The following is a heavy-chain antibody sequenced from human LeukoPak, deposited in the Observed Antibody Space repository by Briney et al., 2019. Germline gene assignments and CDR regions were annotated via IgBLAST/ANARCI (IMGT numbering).Heavy chain of an antibody. J-gene: IGHJ6*02. CDR3: ARHCSSTTCYYSTGFYYGIDV. Sequence: PGGSLRLSCAASGFTFSSYSMNWVRQAPGKGLEWVSYISSSSSTIYYADSVDGRFTISRDNAKKSLFLQMNSLRAEDTAVYYCARHCSSTTCYYSTGFYYGIDVWGQGTTVTVSS. D-gene: IGHD2-2*01. CDR1: GFTFSSYS. CDR2: ISSSSSTI. V-gene: IGHV3-48*04.